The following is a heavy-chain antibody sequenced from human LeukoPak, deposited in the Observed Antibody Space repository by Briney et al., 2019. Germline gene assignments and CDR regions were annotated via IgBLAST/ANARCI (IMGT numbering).Heavy chain of an antibody. Sequence: SEPLSLTCTVSNDSIRSDNYYWGWIRQPPGKGLEWIGSIYYSGIANYNPSLKSRVTILVDTSKNQFSLKLSSVTAADTAVYHYARWIVGYSYGYFDPWGQGTLVTVSS. D-gene: IGHD5-18*01. V-gene: IGHV4-39*07. CDR3: ARWIVGYSYGYFDP. J-gene: IGHJ5*02. CDR2: IYYSGIA. CDR1: NDSIRSDNYY.